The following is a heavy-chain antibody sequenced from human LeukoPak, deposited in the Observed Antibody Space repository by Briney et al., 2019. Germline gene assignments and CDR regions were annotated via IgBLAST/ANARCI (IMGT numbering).Heavy chain of an antibody. CDR2: IKQDGSEK. CDR1: GFIFSNYW. J-gene: IGHJ4*02. CDR3: ARDRQIAY. V-gene: IGHV3-7*01. Sequence: GGPLRLSCAASGFIFSNYWLTWVRQAPGQGLEWVANIKQDGSEKHYVDSVKGRFTISRDNAKNSLYLQMNSLRAEDTAVYYCARDRQIAYWGQGTLVTVSS.